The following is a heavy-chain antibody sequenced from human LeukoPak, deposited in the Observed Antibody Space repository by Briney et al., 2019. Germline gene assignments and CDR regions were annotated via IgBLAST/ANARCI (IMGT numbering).Heavy chain of an antibody. CDR1: GGSISSYY. V-gene: IGHV4-59*01. CDR3: ARDWSITIFGVVHDAFDI. J-gene: IGHJ3*02. Sequence: PSETLSLTCTVSGGSISSYYWSWIRQPPGKGLEWIGYIYYSGSTNYNPSLKSRVTISVDTSKNQFSLKLSSVTAADTAVYYCARDWSITIFGVVHDAFDIWGQGTMVTVSS. CDR2: IYYSGST. D-gene: IGHD3-3*01.